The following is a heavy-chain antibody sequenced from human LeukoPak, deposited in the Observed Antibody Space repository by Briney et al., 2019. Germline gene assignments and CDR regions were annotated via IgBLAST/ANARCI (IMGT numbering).Heavy chain of an antibody. V-gene: IGHV1-2*06. Sequence: ASVKVSCKASGYTFTGYYMHWVRQAPGQGLEWMGRINPNSGGTNYAQKFQGRVTMTRDTSISTVYMELSRLRSDDTAVYYCAREFRRYYDSSGSTNDYWGQGTLVTVSS. D-gene: IGHD3-22*01. J-gene: IGHJ4*02. CDR2: INPNSGGT. CDR1: GYTFTGYY. CDR3: AREFRRYYDSSGSTNDY.